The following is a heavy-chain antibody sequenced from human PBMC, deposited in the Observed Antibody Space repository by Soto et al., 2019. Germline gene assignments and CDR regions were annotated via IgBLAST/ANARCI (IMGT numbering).Heavy chain of an antibody. Sequence: GESLKISCKGSGYSFTSYWICWVRQMPGKGLEWMGRIDPSDSYTNYSPSFQGRFTISRDNSKNTLYLQMNSLRAEDTAVYYCAKSLRWMITSPPFDPWGQGTLVTVS. V-gene: IGHV5-10-1*01. D-gene: IGHD3-16*01. CDR1: GYSFTSYW. CDR3: AKSLRWMITSPPFDP. J-gene: IGHJ5*02. CDR2: IDPSDSYT.